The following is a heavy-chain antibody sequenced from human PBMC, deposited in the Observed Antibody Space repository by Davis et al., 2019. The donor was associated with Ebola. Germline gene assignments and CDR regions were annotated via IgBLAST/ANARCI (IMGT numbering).Heavy chain of an antibody. J-gene: IGHJ5*02. Sequence: GSLRLSCAVSAGSISSSTYYWGWIRQPPGKGLEWIGSIYNSGSTNYNPSLKSRVTISVDTSKNQFSLKLSSVTAADTAVYYCARALGYCRFDPWGQGTLVTVSS. CDR1: AGSISSSTYY. V-gene: IGHV4-39*07. D-gene: IGHD2-15*01. CDR3: ARALGYCRFDP. CDR2: IYNSGST.